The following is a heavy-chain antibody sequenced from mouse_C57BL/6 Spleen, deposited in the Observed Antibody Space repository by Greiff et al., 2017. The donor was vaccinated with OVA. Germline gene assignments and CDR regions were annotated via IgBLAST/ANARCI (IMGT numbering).Heavy chain of an antibody. CDR2: IWSGGST. J-gene: IGHJ4*01. CDR3: ARDYGSSYDGAMDY. V-gene: IGHV2-2*01. CDR1: GFSLTSYG. Sequence: QVQLKESGPGLVQPSQSLSITCTVSGFSLTSYGVHWVRQSPGKGLEWLGVIWSGGSTDYNAAFISRLSISKDNSKSQVFFKMNSLQADDTAIYYCARDYGSSYDGAMDYWGQGTSVTVSS. D-gene: IGHD1-1*01.